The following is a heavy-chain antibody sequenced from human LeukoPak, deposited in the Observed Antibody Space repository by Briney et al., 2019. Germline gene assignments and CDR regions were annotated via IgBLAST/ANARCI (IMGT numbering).Heavy chain of an antibody. Sequence: SETLSLTFTVSGDSISSTDYYWGWVRQPPGKGLEWLGYIYNTGTAYYNPSLKSRVTVLVDTSKNQFSLKLSSVTAADTAVYYCARINWYFDLWGRGTLVTVSS. J-gene: IGHJ2*01. CDR1: GDSISSTDYY. V-gene: IGHV4-30-4*08. CDR3: ARINWYFDL. CDR2: IYNTGTA.